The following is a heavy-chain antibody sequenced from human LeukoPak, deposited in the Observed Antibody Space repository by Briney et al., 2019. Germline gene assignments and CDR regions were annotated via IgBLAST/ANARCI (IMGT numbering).Heavy chain of an antibody. CDR3: ARDQYSGSYDY. D-gene: IGHD1-26*01. Sequence: SETLSLTCTVSGDSISSSNWWSWVRQPPGKGLEWIGEIYHSGSTNNNPSLKSRVTISVDTSKNQFSLKLSSVTAADTAVYYCARDQYSGSYDYWGQGTLVTVSS. V-gene: IGHV4-4*02. J-gene: IGHJ4*02. CDR1: GDSISSSNW. CDR2: IYHSGST.